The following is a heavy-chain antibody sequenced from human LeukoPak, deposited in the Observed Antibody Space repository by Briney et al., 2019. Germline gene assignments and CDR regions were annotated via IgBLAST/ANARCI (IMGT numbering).Heavy chain of an antibody. CDR2: INQDGSEK. Sequence: PGGSLRLSCAVSGLTLRSYWMSWVRQAPGKGLEWVANINQDGSEKYFVDSVKGRFTISRDNAKNSLHLQMNTLRGEDTAVYYCARERDGRFFDYWGQGTLVTVSS. CDR3: ARERDGRFFDY. D-gene: IGHD5-24*01. V-gene: IGHV3-7*01. CDR1: GLTLRSYW. J-gene: IGHJ4*02.